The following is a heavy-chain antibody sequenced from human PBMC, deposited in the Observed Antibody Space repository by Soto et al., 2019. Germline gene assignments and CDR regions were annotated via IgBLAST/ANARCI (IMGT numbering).Heavy chain of an antibody. CDR2: IIPIFGTA. Sequence: SVKVSCKASGCTFSSYAISWVRQAPGQGLEWMGGIIPIFGTANYAQKFQGRVTITADKSTSTAYMELSSLRSEDTAVYYCARDGGSGRYGYYYYGMQVWGQATTVSVSS. J-gene: IGHJ6*01. D-gene: IGHD6-19*01. CDR1: GCTFSSYA. CDR3: ARDGGSGRYGYYYYGMQV. V-gene: IGHV1-69*06.